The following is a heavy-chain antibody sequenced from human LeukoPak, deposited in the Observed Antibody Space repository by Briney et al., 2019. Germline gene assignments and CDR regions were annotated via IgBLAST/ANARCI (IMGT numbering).Heavy chain of an antibody. Sequence: GGSLRLSCAASGFTFSSFWMHWVRQVPGKGLEWVPSISTSSSYIYYVDSVKGRFTISRDNAKNSLYLQMNSLRVEDTAVYYCARAPASDYWGQGTLVTVSS. V-gene: IGHV3-21*01. CDR2: ISTSSSYI. J-gene: IGHJ4*02. CDR1: GFTFSSFW. CDR3: ARAPASDY.